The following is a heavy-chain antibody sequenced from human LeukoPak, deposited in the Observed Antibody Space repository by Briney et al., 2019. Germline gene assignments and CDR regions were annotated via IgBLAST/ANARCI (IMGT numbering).Heavy chain of an antibody. V-gene: IGHV3-30-3*01. CDR3: ARDDSGPQAFDL. J-gene: IGHJ3*01. D-gene: IGHD6-25*01. CDR2: ISYDGSNK. CDR1: GFTFSGYP. Sequence: PGGSLRLSCAASGFTFSGYPIHWVRQAPGKGLEWVAVISYDGSNKYYADSVKGRFTISRDNSKNTLYLQMNSLRAEDTAVYYCARDDSGPQAFDLWGQGTMVTVS.